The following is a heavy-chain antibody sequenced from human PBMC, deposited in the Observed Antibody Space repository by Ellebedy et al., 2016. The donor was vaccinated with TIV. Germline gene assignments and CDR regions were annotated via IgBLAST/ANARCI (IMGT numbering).Heavy chain of an antibody. CDR1: GFTFNSHA. Sequence: GESLKISCAASGFTFNSHAMHWVRQAPGKGLEWMAVISFDGLDTYYADSVKGRFPISRDNSKDTVFLKMNSLRVEDTAVYYCARESYGGGGGYFDYWGQGTLVTVSS. V-gene: IGHV3-30*01. CDR2: ISFDGLDT. CDR3: ARESYGGGGGYFDY. D-gene: IGHD3-16*01. J-gene: IGHJ4*02.